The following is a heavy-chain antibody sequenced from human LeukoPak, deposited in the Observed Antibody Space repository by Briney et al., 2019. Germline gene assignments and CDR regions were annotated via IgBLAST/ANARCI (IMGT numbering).Heavy chain of an antibody. D-gene: IGHD1-7*01. CDR2: IITIFGTA. J-gene: IGHJ5*02. CDR1: GGTFSSYA. V-gene: IGHV1-69*05. CDR3: ARDNYAGANWFDP. Sequence: SVKVSCKASGGTFSSYAISWVRQAPGQGLEWMGGIITIFGTANYAQKFQGRVTITTDESTSTAYMELSSLRSEDTAVYYCARDNYAGANWFDPWGQGTLVTVSS.